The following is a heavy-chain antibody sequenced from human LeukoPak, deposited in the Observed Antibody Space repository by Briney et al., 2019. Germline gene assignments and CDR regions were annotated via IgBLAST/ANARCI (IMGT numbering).Heavy chain of an antibody. D-gene: IGHD3-3*01. CDR1: GFTCGDSG. J-gene: IGHJ6*03. CDR2: IRSKAYGGTI. V-gene: IGHV3-49*03. Sequence: PGGSLRLSCTPSGFTCGDSGMNWFRQAPGKGLEWVSFIRSKAYGGTIQYAASVKGRFTISRDDSKSIAYLQMNSLKTEDTAVYYCSRAPYFDFYMDVWGKGTTVIVSS. CDR3: SRAPYFDFYMDV.